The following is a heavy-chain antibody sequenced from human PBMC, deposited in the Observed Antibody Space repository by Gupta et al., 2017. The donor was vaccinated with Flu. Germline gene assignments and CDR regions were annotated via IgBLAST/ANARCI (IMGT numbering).Heavy chain of an antibody. D-gene: IGHD3-10*01. V-gene: IGHV4-39*01. Sequence: QLQESCPVRVKPAETLSLTCSASGASIKCMDWYWGWVRQPPGKGLEWVLSLDDNGRTYKNPSLNSRVTMSVDPAKKQFSLKLTGVTAADTAVYYCASSGSYDVFDTWGQGTLVTVSS. CDR2: LDDNGRT. CDR1: GASIKCMDWY. CDR3: ASSGSYDVFDT. J-gene: IGHJ4*02.